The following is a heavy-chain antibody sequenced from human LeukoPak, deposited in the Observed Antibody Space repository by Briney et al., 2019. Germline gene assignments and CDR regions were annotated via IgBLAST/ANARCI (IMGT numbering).Heavy chain of an antibody. V-gene: IGHV1-8*01. CDR2: MNPNSGNT. J-gene: IGHJ6*02. D-gene: IGHD6-13*01. CDR1: GYTFTSYD. CDR3: ARGQPTYYYYYYDMDV. Sequence: ASVKVSCKASGYTFTSYDINWVRQATGQGLEWMGWMNPNSGNTGYAQRFQGRVTMTRNTSISTAYMELSSLRSEDTAVYYCARGQPTYYYYYYDMDVWGQGTTVTVSS.